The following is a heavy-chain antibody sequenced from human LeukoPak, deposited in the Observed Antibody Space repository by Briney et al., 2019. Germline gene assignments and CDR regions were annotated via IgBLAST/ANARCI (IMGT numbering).Heavy chain of an antibody. Sequence: SETLSLTCAVYGGSFRGYYWSWIRQPPGKGLEWIGEINHSGSTNYNPSLKSRVTISVDTSKNQFSLKLSSVTAADTAVYYCARGLDYGSWGQGTLVTVSS. D-gene: IGHD3-16*01. V-gene: IGHV4-34*01. CDR1: GGSFRGYY. CDR2: INHSGST. J-gene: IGHJ4*02. CDR3: ARGLDYGS.